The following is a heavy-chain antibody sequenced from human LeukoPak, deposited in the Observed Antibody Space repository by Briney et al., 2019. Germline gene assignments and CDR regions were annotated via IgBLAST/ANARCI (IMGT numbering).Heavy chain of an antibody. V-gene: IGHV1-69*05. CDR1: GGTFSSYA. CDR3: ASGVEDYYGSGSYYHLDY. CDR2: IIPIFGTA. Sequence: SVKVSCKASGGTFSSYAISWVRQAPGQGLEWMGGIIPIFGTANYAQKFQGRVTITTDESTSTAYMELSSLRSEDTAVYYRASGVEDYYGSGSYYHLDYWGQGTLVTVSS. D-gene: IGHD3-10*01. J-gene: IGHJ4*02.